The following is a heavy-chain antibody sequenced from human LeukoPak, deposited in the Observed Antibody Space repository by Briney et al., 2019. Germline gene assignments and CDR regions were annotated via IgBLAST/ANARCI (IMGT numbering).Heavy chain of an antibody. CDR2: INPSGGST. D-gene: IGHD3-22*01. J-gene: IGHJ5*02. CDR1: GYTFTSYG. Sequence: ASVKVSCKASGYTFTSYGISWVRQAPGQGLEWMGIINPSGGSTSYAQKFQGRVTMTRDTSTSTVYMELSSLRSEDTAVYYCASLFSSGPLGGPWGQGTLVTVSS. CDR3: ASLFSSGPLGGP. V-gene: IGHV1-46*01.